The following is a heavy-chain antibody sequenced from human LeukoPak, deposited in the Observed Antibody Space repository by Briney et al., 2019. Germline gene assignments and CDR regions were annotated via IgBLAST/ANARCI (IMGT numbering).Heavy chain of an antibody. CDR2: ISGSGGST. D-gene: IGHD3-9*01. CDR1: GFTFSSYA. J-gene: IGHJ4*02. Sequence: SGGSLRLSCAASGFTFSSYAMSWVRQAPGKGLEWVSAISGSGGSTYYADSVKGRFTISRDNSKNTLYLQMNSLRAEDTAVYYCAKERVNYDILTGYYGSGSDYWGQGTLVTASS. CDR3: AKERVNYDILTGYYGSGSDY. V-gene: IGHV3-23*01.